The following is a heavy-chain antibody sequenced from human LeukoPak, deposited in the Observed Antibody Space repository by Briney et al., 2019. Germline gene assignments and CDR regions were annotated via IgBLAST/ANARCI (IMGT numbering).Heavy chain of an antibody. V-gene: IGHV3-23*05. CDR3: AKKASGRYYYFDS. CDR2: INYSGTNM. D-gene: IGHD3-10*01. J-gene: IGHJ4*02. CDR1: GFTFSNYE. Sequence: PGGSLRLSCAASGFTFSNYEMNWVRQAPGKGLEWVSSINYSGTNMYYAASVRGRFTISRDDSKNTVYLQVNSLRAEDTALYYCAKKASGRYYYFDSWGQGTLVTVSS.